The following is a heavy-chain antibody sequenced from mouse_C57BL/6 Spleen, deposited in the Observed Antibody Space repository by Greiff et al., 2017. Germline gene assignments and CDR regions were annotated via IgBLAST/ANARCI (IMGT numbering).Heavy chain of an antibody. J-gene: IGHJ2*01. V-gene: IGHV1-53*01. CDR3: ARKDSSGYNYFDY. CDR1: GYTFTSYW. Sequence: QVQLQQPGPELVKPGASVKLSCKASGYTFTSYWMHWVKQRPGQGLEWIGNINPCNGGTNYNEKFKSKATLTVDKSSSTAYMQLSSLTSEDSAVYYCARKDSSGYNYFDYWGQGTTLTVSS. CDR2: INPCNGGT. D-gene: IGHD3-2*02.